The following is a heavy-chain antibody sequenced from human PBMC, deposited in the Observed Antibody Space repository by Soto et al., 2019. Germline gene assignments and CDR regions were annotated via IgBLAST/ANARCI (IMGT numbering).Heavy chain of an antibody. CDR2: IYYSGST. CDR1: GGSIRSGGGY. V-gene: IGHV4-30-4*01. CDR3: ARYIVVVPAARPNCGFDP. D-gene: IGHD2-2*01. Sequence: SETMSLTCTVSGGSIRSGGGYGSWIPKPPGKGLEWIGYIYYSGSTYYNPSLKSRVNISVDTSKNQFSLKLSSVTAADTAVYYCARYIVVVPAARPNCGFDPWCQGTLVTAPQ. J-gene: IGHJ5*02.